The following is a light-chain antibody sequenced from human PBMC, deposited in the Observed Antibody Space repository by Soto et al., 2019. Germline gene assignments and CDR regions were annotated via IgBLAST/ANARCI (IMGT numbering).Light chain of an antibody. J-gene: IGKJ2*01. CDR2: GAS. Sequence: EIVMTQSPATLSVSPGERATLSCRASQSVSSNLSWYQQKPGQAPRLLIYGASTRATGIPASFSGSGSGTEFTLTTSMLQSEDFAVYYCQQYNNWPPYTFGQGTKLEIK. CDR1: QSVSSN. CDR3: QQYNNWPPYT. V-gene: IGKV3-15*01.